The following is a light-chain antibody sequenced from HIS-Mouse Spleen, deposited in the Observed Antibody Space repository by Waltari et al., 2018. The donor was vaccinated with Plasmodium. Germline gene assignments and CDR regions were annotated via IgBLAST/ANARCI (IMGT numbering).Light chain of an antibody. CDR1: QSVNSN. CDR3: QQYNNWSFT. Sequence: EIVMTQSPATLSVSPGERATLSCRASQSVNSNLAWYQQKPGQAPRLHIYGASTRATGIPARFSGSGSGTEFTLTISSLQSEDFAVYYCQQYNNWSFTFGPGTKVDI. V-gene: IGKV3-15*01. CDR2: GAS. J-gene: IGKJ3*01.